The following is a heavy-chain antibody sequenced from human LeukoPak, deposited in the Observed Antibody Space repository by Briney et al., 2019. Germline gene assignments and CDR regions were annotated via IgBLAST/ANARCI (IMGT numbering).Heavy chain of an antibody. CDR2: IKPDGSAA. Sequence: PGGSLRVSCTDSGFTFNMYWMSWVRQALGKGLEWLASIKPDGSAAIYVDSMKGRFTISRDNAKNSLYLQMNSLTVEDTAVYYCATHSDWRFDFWGQGTLVTVSS. J-gene: IGHJ4*02. CDR1: GFTFNMYW. V-gene: IGHV3-7*01. CDR3: ATHSDWRFDF. D-gene: IGHD6-19*01.